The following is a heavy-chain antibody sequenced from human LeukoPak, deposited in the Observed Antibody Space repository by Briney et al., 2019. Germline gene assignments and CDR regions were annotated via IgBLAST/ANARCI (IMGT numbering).Heavy chain of an antibody. CDR1: GYTFTRDY. CDR3: ARDADTAMVTLSNYYYGMDV. CDR2: INPSGGST. J-gene: IGHJ6*04. D-gene: IGHD5-18*01. Sequence: ASLKVSCKASGYTFTRDYMHWLRQAHAQGLEWMGIINPSGGSTSYAQKFQGRVTMTRDTSTSTVYMELSSLRSEDTAVYYCARDADTAMVTLSNYYYGMDVWGKGTTVTVSS. V-gene: IGHV1-46*01.